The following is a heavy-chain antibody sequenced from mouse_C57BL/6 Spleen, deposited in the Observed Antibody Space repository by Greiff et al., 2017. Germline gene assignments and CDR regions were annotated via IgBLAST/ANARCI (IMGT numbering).Heavy chain of an antibody. CDR2: ISYDGSN. J-gene: IGHJ2*01. CDR1: GYSITSGYY. CDR3: ARDETYYFDY. Sequence: EVKLQESGPGLVKPSQSLSLTCSVTGYSITSGYYWNWLRQFPGNKLEWMGYISYDGSNNYNPALKNRISITRDTSKNQFFLKLNSVTTEDTATYYCARDETYYFDYWGQGTTLTVSA. V-gene: IGHV3-6*01.